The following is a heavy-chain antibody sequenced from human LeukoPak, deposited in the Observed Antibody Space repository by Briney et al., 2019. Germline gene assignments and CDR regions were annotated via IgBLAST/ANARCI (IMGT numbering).Heavy chain of an antibody. CDR2: MYHTGTS. CDR3: ARVAERTWLPYDAAFDI. J-gene: IGHJ3*02. V-gene: IGHV4-38-2*02. Sequence: EPSETLSLTCSVSGYSLSSGYFWGWIRQSAGKGLEWIGSMYHTGTSYYNPSLKSRVTISLDTSKNHFSLNLTSVTAADTAMYYRARVAERTWLPYDAAFDIWGRGTMVTVSS. CDR1: GYSLSSGYF. D-gene: IGHD3-9*01.